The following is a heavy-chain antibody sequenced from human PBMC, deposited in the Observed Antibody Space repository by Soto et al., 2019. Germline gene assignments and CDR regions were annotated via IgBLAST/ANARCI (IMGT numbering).Heavy chain of an antibody. CDR2: INHSEST. Sequence: QVQLQQWGAGLLKPSETLSLTCAVYGGSFSGYYWSWIRQPPGKGLEWIGEINHSESTNYNPSLKSRVTISVDTSKNQFSLKLSSVTAAVTAEYYCARDQQAYYYYGMDVWGQGTKVPVSS. J-gene: IGHJ6*02. CDR1: GGSFSGYY. V-gene: IGHV4-34*01. CDR3: ARDQQAYYYYGMDV.